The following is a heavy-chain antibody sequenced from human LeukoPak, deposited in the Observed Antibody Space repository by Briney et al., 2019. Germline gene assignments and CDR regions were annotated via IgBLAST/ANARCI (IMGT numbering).Heavy chain of an antibody. D-gene: IGHD4-17*01. J-gene: IGHJ4*02. Sequence: PSETLSLTCTVSGGSISSSSYYWGWIRQPPGKGLEWIGSIYYSGSTYYNPSLKSRVTISVDTSKNQFSLKLSSVTAADTAVYYCARCRSTTVTTRNYYFDYWGQGTLVTVSS. CDR3: ARCRSTTVTTRNYYFDY. V-gene: IGHV4-39*07. CDR1: GGSISSSSYY. CDR2: IYYSGST.